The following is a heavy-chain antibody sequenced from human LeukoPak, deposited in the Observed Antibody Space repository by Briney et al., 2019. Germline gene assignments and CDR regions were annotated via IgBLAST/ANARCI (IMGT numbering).Heavy chain of an antibody. Sequence: SVTVSCKASRYSFTSYDINWVRQATGQGLEWMGWMNPNRGNTGYAQKFQGRVTMTRNTSITTASMELSSLSSEDTAVYYCSRGVAAAGRDEDYWGQGTLVTVSS. V-gene: IGHV1-8*01. J-gene: IGHJ4*02. CDR2: MNPNRGNT. CDR1: RYSFTSYD. CDR3: SRGVAAAGRDEDY. D-gene: IGHD6-13*01.